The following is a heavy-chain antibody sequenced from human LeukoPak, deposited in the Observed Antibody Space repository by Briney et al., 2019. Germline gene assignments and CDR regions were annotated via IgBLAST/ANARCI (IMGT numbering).Heavy chain of an antibody. D-gene: IGHD6-13*01. Sequence: ASVTVSFTGSGYTFTVYYMDWVRQALGQGRGRRGWMNANIYGTNYTQKFQGRDTITRDTTIRTAYMELRRLRYESTAVYYCAMIRTRIAAASRLLDYFDYWGQGTLVTVSS. V-gene: IGHV1-2*02. CDR2: MNANIYGT. CDR3: AMIRTRIAAASRLLDYFDY. J-gene: IGHJ4*02. CDR1: GYTFTVYY.